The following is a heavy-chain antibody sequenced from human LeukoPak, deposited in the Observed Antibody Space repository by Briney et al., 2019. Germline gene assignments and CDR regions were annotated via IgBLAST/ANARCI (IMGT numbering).Heavy chain of an antibody. D-gene: IGHD3-10*01. J-gene: IGHJ5*02. CDR1: GGSISSYY. Sequence: PSETLSLTCTVSGGSISSYYWSWIRQPPGKGLEWIGEINHSGSTNYNPSLKSRVTISVDTSKNQFSLKLSSVTAADTAVYYCASPLWFGGPWGQGTLVTVSS. V-gene: IGHV4-34*01. CDR2: INHSGST. CDR3: ASPLWFGGP.